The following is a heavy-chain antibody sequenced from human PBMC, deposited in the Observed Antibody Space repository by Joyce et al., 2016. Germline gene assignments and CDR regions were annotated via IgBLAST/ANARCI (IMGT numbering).Heavy chain of an antibody. CDR3: ANKAFYYYNMDV. Sequence: QVQLVESGGGVVQPGRSLRLSCAASGFSFSNYVMHWVRQAPGKGLEWVIAISYDGSNKYYADSVKGRFTISRDNSKKIVYLQMNSLRGEDTAVYYCANKAFYYYNMDVWGQGTTVTVSS. CDR1: GFSFSNYV. J-gene: IGHJ6*02. CDR2: ISYDGSNK. D-gene: IGHD3-3*02. V-gene: IGHV3-30-3*01.